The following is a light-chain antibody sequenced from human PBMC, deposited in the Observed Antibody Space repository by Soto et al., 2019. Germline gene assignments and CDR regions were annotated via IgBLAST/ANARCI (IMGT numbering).Light chain of an antibody. V-gene: IGKV1-33*01. CDR3: QQYDNLVGG. J-gene: IGKJ3*01. Sequence: DIQMTQSPSSLSASVGDRVTITCQASQDISNYLNWYQQKPGKAPKLLIYDASNLETGVPSRFSGSGSGTDFTFTISSLQPEDIATYYCQQYDNLVGGFGPGTKVDIK. CDR2: DAS. CDR1: QDISNY.